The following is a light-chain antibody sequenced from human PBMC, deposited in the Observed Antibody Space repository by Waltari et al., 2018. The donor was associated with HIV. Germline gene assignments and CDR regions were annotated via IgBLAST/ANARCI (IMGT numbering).Light chain of an antibody. V-gene: IGKV4-1*01. J-gene: IGKJ2*01. CDR2: GAS. CDR3: QQYLTVPYT. Sequence: DIVMTQSTDFLAVSLGERATINCRSSQGVLYRHDNKYYLAWYQQKARQPPQLLIYGASTREPGGPDRFSGSGSGTEFTLTISSLQAEDVAVYYCQQYLTVPYTFGQGTKLEIK. CDR1: QGVLYRHDNKYY.